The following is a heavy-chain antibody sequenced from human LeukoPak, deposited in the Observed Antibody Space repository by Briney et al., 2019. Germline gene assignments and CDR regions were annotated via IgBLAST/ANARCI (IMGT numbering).Heavy chain of an antibody. CDR2: INPNSGGT. V-gene: IGHV1-2*02. CDR1: GYTFTGYW. J-gene: IGHJ3*02. CDR3: ARTLLRYFRNHDAFDI. D-gene: IGHD3-9*01. Sequence: ASVKVSCKAFGYTFTGYWMHWVRQAPGQGLEWMGWINPNSGGTNYAQKFQGRVTMTRDTSISTAYMELSRLRSDDTAVYYCARTLLRYFRNHDAFDIWGQGTMVTVSS.